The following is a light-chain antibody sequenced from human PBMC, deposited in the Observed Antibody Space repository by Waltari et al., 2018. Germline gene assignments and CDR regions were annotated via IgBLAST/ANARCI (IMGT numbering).Light chain of an antibody. CDR1: QGISSW. CDR3: QQSYSTPPFT. J-gene: IGKJ3*01. Sequence: DIQMTQSPSSLSASVGDRVTITCRASQGISSWLAWYQQKPEKAPKSLIYVASRLQNGVPSRFSGSGYGTDFNLTITSLQPEDFATYYCQQSYSTPPFTFGPGTKVDIK. CDR2: VAS. V-gene: IGKV1D-16*01.